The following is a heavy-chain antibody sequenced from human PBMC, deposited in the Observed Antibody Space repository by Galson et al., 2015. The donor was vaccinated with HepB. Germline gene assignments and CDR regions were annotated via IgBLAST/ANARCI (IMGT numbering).Heavy chain of an antibody. CDR3: AKEIDKWSPFHY. J-gene: IGHJ4*02. D-gene: IGHD2-15*01. Sequence: SLRLSCAASGFTFSTYGMHWVRQAPGKGLEWVAVIANDGSNKNYAHSVKGRFTISRDNSKDTLYLQMNSLRVEDTAVYYCAKEIDKWSPFHYWGQGTLVTVSS. V-gene: IGHV3-30*18. CDR1: GFTFSTYG. CDR2: IANDGSNK.